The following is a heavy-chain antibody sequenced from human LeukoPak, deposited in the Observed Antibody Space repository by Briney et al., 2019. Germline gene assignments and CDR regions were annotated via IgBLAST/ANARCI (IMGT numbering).Heavy chain of an antibody. CDR1: GGTFSSYA. Sequence: SVKVSCKASGGTFSSYAISWVRQAPGQGLEWMGGIIPIFGTANYAQKFQGRVTITADESTSTAYMELSSLRSKDTAVYYCARSPELSAYFDYWGQGTLVTVSS. V-gene: IGHV1-69*01. CDR2: IIPIFGTA. CDR3: ARSPELSAYFDY. D-gene: IGHD1-14*01. J-gene: IGHJ4*02.